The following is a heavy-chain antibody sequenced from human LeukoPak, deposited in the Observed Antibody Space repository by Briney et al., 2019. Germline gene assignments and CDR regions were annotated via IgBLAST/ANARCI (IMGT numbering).Heavy chain of an antibody. CDR3: ARRRGHDNGWGSFYYYFDV. J-gene: IGHJ6*03. Sequence: SETLSLTCAVYGGSFLDYNWSWIRQPPGKGLEWIGEVNHRGGTNYNPSLRSPLSMSVDTSKNQFSLRLSSVTAADTAVYYCARRRGHDNGWGSFYYYFDVWGRGTTVTISS. CDR2: VNHRGGT. CDR1: GGSFLDYN. V-gene: IGHV4-34*01. D-gene: IGHD6-19*01.